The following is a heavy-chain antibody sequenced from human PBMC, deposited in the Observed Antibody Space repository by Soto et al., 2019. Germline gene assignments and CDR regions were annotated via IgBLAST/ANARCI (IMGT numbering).Heavy chain of an antibody. CDR2: IYWDDDK. D-gene: IGHD3-3*01. J-gene: IGHJ4*02. Sequence: QITLNESGPTQVKPRQTLTLTCTFSGFSLTTSGVGVGWIRQSPGKAPEWLALIYWDDDKRYSPSLKSRLTITKDTSKNQLVLTMADLDPADTATYYCAHRVLRTVFGLVTTTAIYLDFWGQGNPVAVSS. CDR3: AHRVLRTVFGLVTTTAIYLDF. V-gene: IGHV2-5*02. CDR1: GFSLTTSGVG.